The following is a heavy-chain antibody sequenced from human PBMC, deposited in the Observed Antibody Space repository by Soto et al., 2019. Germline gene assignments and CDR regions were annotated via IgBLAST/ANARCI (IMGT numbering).Heavy chain of an antibody. V-gene: IGHV1-69*02. D-gene: IGHD1-26*01. CDR1: GGTFSSYT. CDR3: ARTLYSGSYYLHFDY. CDR2: IIPILGIA. J-gene: IGHJ4*02. Sequence: SVKVSCKASGGTFSSYTISWVRQAPGQGLEWMGRIIPILGIANYAQKFQGRVTITADKSASTAYMELSSLRSEDTAVYYCARTLYSGSYYLHFDYWGQGTLVTVYS.